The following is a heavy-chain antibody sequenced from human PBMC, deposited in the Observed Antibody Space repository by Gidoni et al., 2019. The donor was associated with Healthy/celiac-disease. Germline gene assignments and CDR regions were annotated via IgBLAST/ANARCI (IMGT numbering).Heavy chain of an antibody. CDR1: GFTFSSYW. CDR2: INSNGSST. V-gene: IGHV3-74*01. J-gene: IGHJ4*02. D-gene: IGHD4-17*01. CDR3: ARDFPGYGDYPTFDY. Sequence: EVQLVESGGGLVQPGGSLSLSCAASGFTFSSYWMHWVRQAPGKGLVWVSRINSNGSSTSYADSEKGRFTISRDNAKNTLYLQMNSLRAEDTAVYYCARDFPGYGDYPTFDYWGQGTLVTVSS.